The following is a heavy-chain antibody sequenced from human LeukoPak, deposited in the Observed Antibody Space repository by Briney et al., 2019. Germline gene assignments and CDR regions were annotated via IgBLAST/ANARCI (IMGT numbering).Heavy chain of an antibody. D-gene: IGHD6-13*01. CDR2: IYYSGST. J-gene: IGHJ5*02. CDR1: GGSISSYY. Sequence: SETLSLTCTVSGGSISSYYWSWIRQPPGKGLEWIGYIYYSGSTNYNPSLKSRVTISVDTSKNQFSLKLSSVTAADTAVYYCARDLAAAGTIAGFGPWGQGTLVTVSS. CDR3: ARDLAAAGTIAGFGP. V-gene: IGHV4-59*01.